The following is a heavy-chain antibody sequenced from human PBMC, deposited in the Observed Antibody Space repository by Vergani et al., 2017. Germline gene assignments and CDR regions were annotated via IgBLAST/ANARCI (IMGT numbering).Heavy chain of an antibody. CDR2: INPSGGST. CDR1: GYTFTSYY. V-gene: IGHV1-46*01. Sequence: QVQLVQSGAEVKKPGASVKVSCKASGYTFTSYYMHWVRQAPGQGLEWMGIINPSGGSTSYAQKFQGRVTMTRDTSTSTVYMELSSLRSEDTAVYYCARVGSTGIVGATRAFDIWGQGTMVTVSS. J-gene: IGHJ3*02. D-gene: IGHD1-26*01. CDR3: ARVGSTGIVGATRAFDI.